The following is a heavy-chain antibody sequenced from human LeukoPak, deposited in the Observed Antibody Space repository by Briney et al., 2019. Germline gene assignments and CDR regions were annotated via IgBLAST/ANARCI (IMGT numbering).Heavy chain of an antibody. CDR2: INPNSGGT. D-gene: IGHD3-22*01. Sequence: ASVKVSCKASGYTFTGYYMHWVRQAPGQGLEWMGWINPNSGGTNYAQKFQGRVAMTRDTSTSTVYMELSSLRSEDTAVYYCARSRLKIVVVTGEGFDPWGQGTLVTVSS. V-gene: IGHV1-2*02. CDR3: ARSRLKIVVVTGEGFDP. J-gene: IGHJ5*02. CDR1: GYTFTGYY.